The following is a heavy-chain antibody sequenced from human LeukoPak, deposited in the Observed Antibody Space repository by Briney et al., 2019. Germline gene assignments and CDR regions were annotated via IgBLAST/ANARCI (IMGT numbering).Heavy chain of an antibody. V-gene: IGHV4-39*07. CDR2: IYHSGST. CDR1: GGSITSSSYY. CDR3: ARDIAVTTTRNWFDP. D-gene: IGHD6-19*01. J-gene: IGHJ5*02. Sequence: KPSETLSLTCTVSGGSITSSSYYWGWIRQPPGKGLEWMGNIYHSGSTYYNPSLKSRVTISVDTSKNQFSLKLSSVTAADTAVYYCARDIAVTTTRNWFDPWGQGTLVTVSS.